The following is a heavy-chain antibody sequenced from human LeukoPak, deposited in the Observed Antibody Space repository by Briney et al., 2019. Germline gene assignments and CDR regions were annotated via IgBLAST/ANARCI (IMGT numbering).Heavy chain of an antibody. D-gene: IGHD3-16*01. Sequence: PGGSLRLSCVASGFTFSNAWMNWVRQAPGKGLEWGGRIKSKSDGGTTDYAAPVKGKYTISRDDSKNTLYLQMNSLESEDTAVYYCTPGGGVYDYVSLHWGQGILVTVSS. CDR1: GFTFSNAW. V-gene: IGHV3-15*01. J-gene: IGHJ1*01. CDR3: TPGGGVYDYVSLH. CDR2: IKSKSDGGTT.